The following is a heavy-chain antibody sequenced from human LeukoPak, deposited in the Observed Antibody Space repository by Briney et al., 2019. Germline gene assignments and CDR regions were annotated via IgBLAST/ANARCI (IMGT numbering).Heavy chain of an antibody. CDR2: TNQDGSEE. Sequence: PGGSLRLSCAASGFTFSSYWMSWVRQAPGKGLEWVANTNQDGSEEHYADSVKGRFTISRDNAKNSLYLQMNSLRAEDTAVYYCARYCGGDCYGMDVWGQGTTVTVSS. J-gene: IGHJ6*02. CDR1: GFTFSSYW. V-gene: IGHV3-7*01. D-gene: IGHD2-21*01. CDR3: ARYCGGDCYGMDV.